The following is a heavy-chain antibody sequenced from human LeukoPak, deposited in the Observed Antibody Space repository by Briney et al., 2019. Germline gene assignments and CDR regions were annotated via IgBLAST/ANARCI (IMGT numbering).Heavy chain of an antibody. D-gene: IGHD6-13*01. Sequence: ASVKVSCKASGGTFSSYAISWVRQAPGQGLEWMGGIIPIFGTANYAQKFQGRVTITTDESTSTAYMELSSLRSEDTAVYYCARVLPRRAAAGNFDAFDIWGQGTMVTVSS. CDR3: ARVLPRRAAAGNFDAFDI. CDR1: GGTFSSYA. J-gene: IGHJ3*02. CDR2: IIPIFGTA. V-gene: IGHV1-69*05.